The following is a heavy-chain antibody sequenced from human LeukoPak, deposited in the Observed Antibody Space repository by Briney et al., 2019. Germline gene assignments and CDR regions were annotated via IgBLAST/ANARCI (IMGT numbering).Heavy chain of an antibody. Sequence: GGSLRLSCAGSGFTFNSYSMYWVRQAPGKGLEWVSVIYSGGSTYYADSVKGRFTISRDNSKNTLYLQMNSLRAEDTAVYYCARDSRYSSSWDYWYFDLWGRGTLVTVSS. CDR3: ARDSRYSSSWDYWYFDL. D-gene: IGHD6-13*01. J-gene: IGHJ2*01. CDR2: IYSGGST. V-gene: IGHV3-66*01. CDR1: GFTFNSYS.